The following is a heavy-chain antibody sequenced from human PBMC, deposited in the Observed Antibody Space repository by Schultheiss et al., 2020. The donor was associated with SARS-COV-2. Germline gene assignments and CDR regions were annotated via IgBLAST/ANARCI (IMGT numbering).Heavy chain of an antibody. CDR3: ARDGQQLYGMDV. CDR1: GFDFSNNE. D-gene: IGHD6-13*01. J-gene: IGHJ6*02. CDR2: ISSSGSII. V-gene: IGHV3-48*03. Sequence: GGSLRLSCAASGFDFSNNEMNWVRQAPGKGLEWVSYISSSGSIIYYADSVQGRFTISRDNAKNSLSLQMNSLRAEDTAVYYCARDGQQLYGMDVWGQGTTVTVSS.